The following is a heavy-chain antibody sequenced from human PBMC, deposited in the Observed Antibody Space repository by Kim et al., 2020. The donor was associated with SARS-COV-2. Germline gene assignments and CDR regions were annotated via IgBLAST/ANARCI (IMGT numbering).Heavy chain of an antibody. Sequence: GGSLRLSCAASGFTFSSYGMHWVRQAPGKGLEWVAVIWYDGSNKYYADSVKGRFTISRDNSKNTLYLQMNSLRAEDTAVYYCARARGWTYGGNSFDLDYWGQGTLVTVSS. CDR2: IWYDGSNK. CDR3: ARARGWTYGGNSFDLDY. V-gene: IGHV3-33*01. J-gene: IGHJ4*02. CDR1: GFTFSSYG. D-gene: IGHD4-17*01.